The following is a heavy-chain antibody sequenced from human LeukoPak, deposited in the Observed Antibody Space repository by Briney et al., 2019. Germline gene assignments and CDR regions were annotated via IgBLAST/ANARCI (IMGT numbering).Heavy chain of an antibody. Sequence: GGSLRLSCAASGFTFSTYWMSWVRQAPGKGLEWVANIKQDVSEKYYVDSVKGRFTISRDNAKNSLYLQMNSLRAKDTAVYYCARVQRKYQLPRLNDYDYMDVWGKGTTVTISS. CDR2: IKQDVSEK. D-gene: IGHD2-2*01. J-gene: IGHJ6*03. CDR3: ARVQRKYQLPRLNDYDYMDV. CDR1: GFTFSTYW. V-gene: IGHV3-7*01.